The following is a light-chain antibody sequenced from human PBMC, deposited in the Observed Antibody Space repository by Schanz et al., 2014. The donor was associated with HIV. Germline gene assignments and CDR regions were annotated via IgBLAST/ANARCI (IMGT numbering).Light chain of an antibody. CDR3: QQYNDWPPIT. Sequence: EVVMTQSPATLSLSPGESATLSCRTSQTISSHLAWYQQIPGQAPRLLIYGASTRVTGIPARFSGSGSGTEFTLTISSLQSEDFAVYYCQQYNDWPPITFGQGTRLEIK. CDR2: GAS. V-gene: IGKV3-15*01. J-gene: IGKJ5*01. CDR1: QTISSH.